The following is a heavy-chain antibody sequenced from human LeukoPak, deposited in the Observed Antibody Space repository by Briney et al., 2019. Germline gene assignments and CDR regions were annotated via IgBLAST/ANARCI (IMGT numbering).Heavy chain of an antibody. Sequence: GGSLRLSCAASGFTFSSYELNWVRQAPGKGLEWVSSINSSSGYIYYADSVKGRFTISRDNAKNSLYLQMNSLRAEDTAVYYCARDLDSSTWYRAFDYWGQGTLVTVSS. J-gene: IGHJ4*02. CDR3: ARDLDSSTWYRAFDY. V-gene: IGHV3-21*01. D-gene: IGHD6-13*01. CDR2: INSSSGYI. CDR1: GFTFSSYE.